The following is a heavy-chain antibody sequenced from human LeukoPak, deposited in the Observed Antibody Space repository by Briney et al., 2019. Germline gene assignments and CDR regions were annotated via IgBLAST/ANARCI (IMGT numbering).Heavy chain of an antibody. D-gene: IGHD3-9*01. Sequence: SETLSLTCTVSGGSISSGDYYWSWIRQPPGKGLEWIGYIYYSGSTYYNPSLKSRVTISVDTSKNQFSLKLSSVTAADTAVYYCGSLYYDILTGYYPPFDYWGQGTLVNVSS. CDR2: IYYSGST. V-gene: IGHV4-30-4*01. J-gene: IGHJ4*02. CDR1: GGSISSGDYY. CDR3: GSLYYDILTGYYPPFDY.